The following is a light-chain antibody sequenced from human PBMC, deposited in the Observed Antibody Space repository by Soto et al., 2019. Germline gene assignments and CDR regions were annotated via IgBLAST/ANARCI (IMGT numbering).Light chain of an antibody. Sequence: ETVMTQSPAALSVSPGEKITLSCRASQSVSRNLAWYQQRPGQTPRLVIYGASTRATGIPVRFTASGSGTEFTLTISSLQYEDFAVYYCQQYHNWPLTFGGGTKVEIK. J-gene: IGKJ4*01. CDR3: QQYHNWPLT. CDR1: QSVSRN. CDR2: GAS. V-gene: IGKV3-15*01.